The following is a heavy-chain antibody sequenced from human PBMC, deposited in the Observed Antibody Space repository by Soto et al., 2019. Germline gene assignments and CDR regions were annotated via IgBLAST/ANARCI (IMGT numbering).Heavy chain of an antibody. J-gene: IGHJ4*02. D-gene: IGHD3-10*01. V-gene: IGHV4-30-2*01. CDR1: GGSISSGGYS. CDR2: IYHSGST. Sequence: TLSLTCAVSGGSISSGGYSWSWIRQPPGKGLEWIGYIYHSGSTYYNPSLKSRVTISVDRSKNQFPLKLSSVTAADTAVYYCARENNVLPGGYFDYWGQGTLVTVSS. CDR3: ARENNVLPGGYFDY.